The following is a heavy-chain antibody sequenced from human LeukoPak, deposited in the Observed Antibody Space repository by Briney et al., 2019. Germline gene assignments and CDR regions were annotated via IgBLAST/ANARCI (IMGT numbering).Heavy chain of an antibody. CDR2: ISWNSGSI. V-gene: IGHV3-9*01. CDR1: GFTFDDYA. J-gene: IGHJ4*02. D-gene: IGHD6-13*01. Sequence: GGSLRLSCAASGFTFDDYAMHWVRQAPGKGLEWVSGISWNSGSIGYADSVKGRFTISRDNAKNSLYLQMNSLRAEDTALYYCAKGYSSSWYLFDYWGQGTLVTVSS. CDR3: AKGYSSSWYLFDY.